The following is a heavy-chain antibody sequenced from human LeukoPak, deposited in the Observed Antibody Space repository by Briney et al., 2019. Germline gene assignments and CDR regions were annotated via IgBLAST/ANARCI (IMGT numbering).Heavy chain of an antibody. CDR1: GFTFSSYW. D-gene: IGHD3-10*01. Sequence: GGSLRLSCVASGFTFSSYWMHWVRQDPRKGLVWVSRINGDGRNINYADSVRGRFTISRDNAKNTLYLQMNTLRVEDTAVYYCARDQYYGSGSYGHWGQGTLVTVSS. V-gene: IGHV3-74*01. J-gene: IGHJ4*02. CDR3: ARDQYYGSGSYGH. CDR2: INGDGRNI.